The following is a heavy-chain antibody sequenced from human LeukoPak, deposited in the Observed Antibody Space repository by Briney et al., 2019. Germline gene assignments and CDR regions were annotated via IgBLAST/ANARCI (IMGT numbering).Heavy chain of an antibody. CDR2: MYYSGST. Sequence: SENLSLTCTVSGGSISSSTYYWGWIRQPPGKGLEWIGSMYYSGSTYYNPSLKSRVTISVDTSKNQFSLKLSSVTAADTAVYYCARVHPGYSYGLYYWGQGTLVTVSS. CDR3: ARVHPGYSYGLYY. J-gene: IGHJ4*02. CDR1: GGSISSSTYY. V-gene: IGHV4-39*07. D-gene: IGHD5-18*01.